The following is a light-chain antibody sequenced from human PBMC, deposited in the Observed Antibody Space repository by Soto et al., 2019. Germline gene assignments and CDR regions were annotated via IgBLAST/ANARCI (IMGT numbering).Light chain of an antibody. Sequence: EIVLTQSPATLSLSPGERATLSCRASRGVSTYLAWFQQKRGQAPRLLIYDAFNRAAGIPARFSGSGSGTDFILTISSLEPADFAVYYCQKRINWPLTFGGGTKVEIK. CDR1: RGVSTY. CDR2: DAF. J-gene: IGKJ4*01. V-gene: IGKV3-11*01. CDR3: QKRINWPLT.